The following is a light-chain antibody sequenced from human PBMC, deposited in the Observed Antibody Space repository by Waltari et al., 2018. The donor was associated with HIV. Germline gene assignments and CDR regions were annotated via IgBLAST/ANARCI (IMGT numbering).Light chain of an antibody. Sequence: SDEVTQTPSVSVSPGQTARITCSGATLPKKLVYWYQQNPGQAPVVVIYKDNERPSGITERFSGSSSGTRATLTISGVQAEDEADYYCQSADSSGTSFGGGTKLTVL. V-gene: IGLV3-25*03. CDR2: KDN. J-gene: IGLJ2*01. CDR3: QSADSSGTS. CDR1: TLPKKL.